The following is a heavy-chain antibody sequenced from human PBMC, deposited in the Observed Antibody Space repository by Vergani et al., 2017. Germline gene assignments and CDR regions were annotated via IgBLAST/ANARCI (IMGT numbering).Heavy chain of an antibody. V-gene: IGHV1-2*02. Sequence: QVQLVQSGAEVKKPGASVKVSCKASGYTFTGYYMHWVRQAPGQGLEWMGWIKPNSGGTNYAQKFQGRVTMTRDTSISTAYMELSRLRSDDTAVYYCARVSRGSGWPRRYFDYWGQGTLVTVSS. CDR1: GYTFTGYY. CDR2: IKPNSGGT. CDR3: ARVSRGSGWPRRYFDY. J-gene: IGHJ4*02. D-gene: IGHD6-19*01.